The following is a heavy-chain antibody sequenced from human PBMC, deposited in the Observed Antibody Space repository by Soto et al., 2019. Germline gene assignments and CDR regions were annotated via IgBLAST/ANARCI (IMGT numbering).Heavy chain of an antibody. D-gene: IGHD1-20*01. V-gene: IGHV1-69*01. J-gene: IGHJ2*01. CDR2: IIPIFASA. CDR3: ARQGGYSNWNDGDWYFDL. CDR1: GGTFSSYP. Sequence: QVPLVQSGAEVKKPGSSVKVSCKASGGTFSSYPISWVRQAPGQGLEWMGGIIPIFASAVYAQKFQGRVTMTADESTSTAYMELSSLRSEDTAVYHCARQGGYSNWNDGDWYFDLWGRGTLVAVSS.